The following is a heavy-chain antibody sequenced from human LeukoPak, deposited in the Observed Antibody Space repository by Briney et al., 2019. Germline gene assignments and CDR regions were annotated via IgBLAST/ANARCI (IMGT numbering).Heavy chain of an antibody. J-gene: IGHJ3*02. D-gene: IGHD2-2*01. Sequence: VKVSCKASGYTFTKYYMHGVRQAPGQGGEGMGLINPSGGRISYEQKFQARVTLTRAISTSTVYIELSSLRSEDTAVYHCASLATSPVVPAAMYRSDAFDIWGQGTMVTVSS. V-gene: IGHV1-46*03. CDR3: ASLATSPVVPAAMYRSDAFDI. CDR2: INPSGGRI. CDR1: GYTFTKYY.